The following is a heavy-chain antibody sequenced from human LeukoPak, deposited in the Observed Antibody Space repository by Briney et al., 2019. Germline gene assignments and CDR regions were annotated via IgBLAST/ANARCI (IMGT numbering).Heavy chain of an antibody. D-gene: IGHD3-10*01. J-gene: IGHJ6*03. V-gene: IGHV3-7*01. Sequence: GGSLRLSCAASGFTFSSYWMSWVRQAPGKGLEWVATIKQDGSEKYYVDSVKGRFTISRDNAKNSLYLQMNSLRAEDTAGYCCARVSRWFQPDHYYYYMDVWGKGTTVTVSS. CDR3: ARVSRWFQPDHYYYYMDV. CDR2: IKQDGSEK. CDR1: GFTFSSYW.